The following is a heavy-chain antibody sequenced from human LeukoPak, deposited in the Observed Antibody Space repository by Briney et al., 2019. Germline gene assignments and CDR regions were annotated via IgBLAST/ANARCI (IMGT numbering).Heavy chain of an antibody. CDR3: ARDARNMGWFDP. CDR2: ISSSSSYI. D-gene: IGHD6-6*01. J-gene: IGHJ5*02. V-gene: IGHV3-21*01. Sequence: GGSLRLSCAASGFTFSSYAMSWVRQAPGKGLEWVSSISSSSSYIYYADSVKGRFTISRDNAKNSLYLQMNSLRAEDTAVYYCARDARNMGWFDPWGQGTLVTVSS. CDR1: GFTFSSYA.